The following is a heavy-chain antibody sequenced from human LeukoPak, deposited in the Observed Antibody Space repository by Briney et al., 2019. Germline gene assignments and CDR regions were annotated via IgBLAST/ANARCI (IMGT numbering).Heavy chain of an antibody. J-gene: IGHJ4*02. D-gene: IGHD5-18*01. CDR3: ARVLGYSYGPGLGY. CDR2: IIPILGIA. CDR1: GGTFSSHT. Sequence: SVKVSCKASGGTFSSHTISWVRQAPGQGLEWMGRIIPILGIANYAQKFQGRVTVTADKSTSTAYMELSSLRSEDTAVYYCARVLGYSYGPGLGYWGQGTLVTVSS. V-gene: IGHV1-69*02.